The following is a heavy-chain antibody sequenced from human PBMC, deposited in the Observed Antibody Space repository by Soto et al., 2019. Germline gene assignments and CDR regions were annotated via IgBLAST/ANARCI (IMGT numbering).Heavy chain of an antibody. Sequence: QVQLLESGPGLVKPSQTLSLICNVSGASISSGCYYWSWIRQRPGRGLEWLGFIYYSGISHYNPSLKSRATISVDTSKNQFSLKLISVTAADTAVYYCARTEWIQLWFDYWRQGALVTVS. CDR3: ARTEWIQLWFDY. CDR2: IYYSGIS. V-gene: IGHV4-31*03. CDR1: GASISSGCYY. D-gene: IGHD5-18*01. J-gene: IGHJ4*02.